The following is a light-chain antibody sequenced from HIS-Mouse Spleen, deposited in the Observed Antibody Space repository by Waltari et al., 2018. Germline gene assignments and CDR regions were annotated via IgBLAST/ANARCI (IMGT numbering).Light chain of an antibody. CDR3: QQYGSSPFT. V-gene: IGKV3-20*01. CDR1: QSVSSSC. CDR2: GAS. Sequence: DIVLTQSPGTLSLSPGERATLSCRASQSVSSSCLAWYQQKPGQAPRLLIYGASSRATGIPDRFSGSGSGTDFTLTISRLEPEDFAVYYCQQYGSSPFTFGQGTKLEIK. J-gene: IGKJ2*01.